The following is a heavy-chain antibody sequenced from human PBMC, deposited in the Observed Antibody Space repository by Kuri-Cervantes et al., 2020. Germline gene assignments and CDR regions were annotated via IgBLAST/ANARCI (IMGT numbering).Heavy chain of an antibody. D-gene: IGHD6-13*01. J-gene: IGHJ4*02. CDR3: AKDRIGYSSSWAPDY. Sequence: GESLKISCAGSGFTFTSYGMHWVRQAPGKGPQWLAVISYDGNERYYADSVKGRFTISRDNSKNTLYLQMNSLRAEDTAVYYCAKDRIGYSSSWAPDYWGQGTLVTDSS. CDR1: GFTFTSYG. V-gene: IGHV3-30*18. CDR2: ISYDGNER.